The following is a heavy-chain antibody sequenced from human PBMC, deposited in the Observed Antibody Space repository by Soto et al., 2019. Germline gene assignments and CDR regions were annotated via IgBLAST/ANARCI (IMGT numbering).Heavy chain of an antibody. J-gene: IGHJ5*02. D-gene: IGHD3-10*01. Sequence: QVQLQESGPGLVKPSETLSLTCPASGGPISGYYGGWFRQPPGRGLEWIGYTYYSGSTNYNPSLKSRVTISVDTSKNQFSLKLSSVTAADTAVYYCARHREITMVRGVNNWFDPWGQGTLVTVSS. V-gene: IGHV4-59*08. CDR2: TYYSGST. CDR3: ARHREITMVRGVNNWFDP. CDR1: GGPISGYY.